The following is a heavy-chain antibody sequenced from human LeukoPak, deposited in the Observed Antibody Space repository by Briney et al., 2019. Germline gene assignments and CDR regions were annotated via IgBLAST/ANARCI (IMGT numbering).Heavy chain of an antibody. Sequence: KPSETLSPTCTVSGGSISSYSWSWIRQPPGKGLEWIGYIYYSGSTNYNPSLKSRVTISVDTSKNQFSLKLSSVTAADTAVYYCARETTIYSYVDYWGQGTLVTVSS. J-gene: IGHJ4*02. CDR1: GGSISSYS. D-gene: IGHD5-18*01. CDR3: ARETTIYSYVDY. V-gene: IGHV4-59*01. CDR2: IYYSGST.